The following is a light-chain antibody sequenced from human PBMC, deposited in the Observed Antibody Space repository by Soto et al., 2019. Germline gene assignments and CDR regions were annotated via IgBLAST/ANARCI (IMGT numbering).Light chain of an antibody. J-gene: IGKJ4*01. CDR2: DAS. CDR1: QSISRW. CDR3: QQYKTYPLT. V-gene: IGKV1-5*01. Sequence: DIQMTQSPSTLSASVGDSVTITCRASQSISRWLGWYQQKPGKAPNLLIFDASSLQSGVPSRFSGSGSGTEFTLTISSLQPDDFATYYCQQYKTYPLTFGGGTKVEIE.